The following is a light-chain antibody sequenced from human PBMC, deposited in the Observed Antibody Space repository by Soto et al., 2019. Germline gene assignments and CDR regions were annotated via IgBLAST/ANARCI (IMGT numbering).Light chain of an antibody. J-gene: IGKJ1*01. Sequence: EIVLTQSPGSLSLSPRGRATLSCRASQSVSSNHLAWYQQKPGQAPRLLIYGASRRATGIPDRFSGSGSGTEFTLTISRLEPEDFAVYYCQQYRTFGQGTKVDIK. CDR2: GAS. V-gene: IGKV3-20*01. CDR1: QSVSSNH. CDR3: QQYRT.